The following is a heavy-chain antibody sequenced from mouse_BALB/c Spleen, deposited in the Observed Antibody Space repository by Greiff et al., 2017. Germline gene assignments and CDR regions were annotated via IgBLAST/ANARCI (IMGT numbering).Heavy chain of an antibody. V-gene: IGHV5-4*02. CDR2: ISDGGSYT. CDR3: ARDRRDYNCAMDY. J-gene: IGHJ4*01. Sequence: DVMLVESGGGLVKPGGSLKLSCAASGFTFSDYYMYWVRQTPEKRLEWVATISDGGSYTYYPDSVKGRFTISRDNAKNNLYLQMSSLKSEDTAMYYCARDRRDYNCAMDYWGQGTSVTVSS. D-gene: IGHD2-4*01. CDR1: GFTFSDYY.